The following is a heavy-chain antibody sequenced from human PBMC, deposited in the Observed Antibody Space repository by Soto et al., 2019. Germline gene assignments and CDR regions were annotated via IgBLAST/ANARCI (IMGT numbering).Heavy chain of an antibody. J-gene: IGHJ3*02. CDR2: MNNDGSYT. V-gene: IGHV3-74*01. Sequence: EVQLVESGGGLVQPGGSLRLSCAASGFTFSSYWMYWVRQAPGKGLEWVSHMNNDGSYTIYAESVKGRFTFSRDNAKNTLYLQMNSLIAEDTAVYYCVRGGYMHACDIWGQGKMVTVSS. CDR3: VRGGYMHACDI. D-gene: IGHD6-13*01. CDR1: GFTFSSYW.